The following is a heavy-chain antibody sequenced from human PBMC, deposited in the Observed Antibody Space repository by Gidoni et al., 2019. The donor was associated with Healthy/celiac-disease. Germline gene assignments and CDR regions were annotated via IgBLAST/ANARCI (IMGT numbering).Heavy chain of an antibody. J-gene: IGHJ4*02. V-gene: IGHV4-39*01. CDR3: ARHPADIVVVPAAPTFDY. Sequence: QLQLQESGPGLVKPSETLSLTCTVSGGSISSSSYYWGWIRQPPGKGLEWIGSIYYSGSTYYNPSLKSRVTISVDTSKNQFSLKLSSVTAADTAVYYCARHPADIVVVPAAPTFDYWGQGTLVTVSS. D-gene: IGHD2-2*01. CDR1: GGSISSSSYY. CDR2: IYYSGST.